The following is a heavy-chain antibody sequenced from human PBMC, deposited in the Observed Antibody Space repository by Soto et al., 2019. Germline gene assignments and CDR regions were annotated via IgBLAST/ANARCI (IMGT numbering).Heavy chain of an antibody. V-gene: IGHV1-46*01. CDR1: GYTLTSYY. Sequence: QVQLVQSGAEVKKPGASVQVSCKESGYTLTSYYMHWVRQAPGQGLEMMGIIKPSGGSTSYVQKFQGRVNMTRATSTSTVYMELSSLRSEYTAVYYCARVDGSGLDDDWGQGTLVTVSA. CDR2: IKPSGGST. J-gene: IGHJ4*02. D-gene: IGHD6-25*01. CDR3: ARVDGSGLDDD.